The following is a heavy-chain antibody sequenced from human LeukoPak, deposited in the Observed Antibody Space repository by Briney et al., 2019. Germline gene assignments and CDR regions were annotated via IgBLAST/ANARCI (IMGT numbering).Heavy chain of an antibody. J-gene: IGHJ4*02. CDR3: ARDLDQYSGRYGGFGHDF. D-gene: IGHD1-26*01. CDR2: ISAYNGNT. V-gene: IGHV1-18*01. CDR1: GYIFAHNG. Sequence: GASVKVSCKTSGYIFAHNGISWVRQAPGQGPEWMGWISAYNGNTNYAQKLQGRVTMTTDTSTSTAYMELRSLRSDDTAVYYCARDLDQYSGRYGGFGHDFWGQGTLVTVSS.